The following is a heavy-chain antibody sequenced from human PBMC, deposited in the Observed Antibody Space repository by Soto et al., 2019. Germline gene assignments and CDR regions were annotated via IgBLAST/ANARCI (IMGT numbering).Heavy chain of an antibody. J-gene: IGHJ6*03. CDR2: MKPDSGNT. Sequence: QEQLVQSGAEVKKPGAPVKVSCKASGYTFSNYNINWVRQASGQGLEWMGWMKPDSGNTGYAEKFQGRVTMTRNSSISSAYMELSGLRSQDPAVYYCAREAASDPSFYYHYMDVWGKVTTITDSS. D-gene: IGHD3-10*01. V-gene: IGHV1-8*01. CDR3: AREAASDPSFYYHYMDV. CDR1: GYTFSNYN.